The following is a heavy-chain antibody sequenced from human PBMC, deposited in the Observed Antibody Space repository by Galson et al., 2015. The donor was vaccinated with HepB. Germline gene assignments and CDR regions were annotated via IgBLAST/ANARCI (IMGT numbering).Heavy chain of an antibody. CDR2: ISAGTTGR. V-gene: IGHV3-48*01. Sequence: SLTLSCAASGLSFRSPRMCCVRQAPGKGLAWVAYISAGTTGRHYGASVKGRFTISRANAKNSVYLHMNNLRAEDTAVYYCARNPASYDYYNMDVWGRGTTVTVSS. J-gene: IGHJ6*02. CDR3: ARNPASYDYYNMDV. CDR1: GLSFRSPR. D-gene: IGHD6-25*01.